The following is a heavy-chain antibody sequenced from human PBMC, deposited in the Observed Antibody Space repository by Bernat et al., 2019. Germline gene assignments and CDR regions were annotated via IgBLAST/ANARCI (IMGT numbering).Heavy chain of an antibody. V-gene: IGHV3-11*04. CDR2: ISRGGNTI. Sequence: QVQLVESGGGVVKPGGSLRLSCAGSGFTFSDYYMNWIRQAPGKGLEWVSYISRGGNTIYYADSVKGRFTISRDNAKNSLYLQMNSLRDEDTAVYYCARDRGPITIFGVAKIDYWGQGTLVTVSS. D-gene: IGHD3-3*01. CDR1: GFTFSDYY. CDR3: ARDRGPITIFGVAKIDY. J-gene: IGHJ4*02.